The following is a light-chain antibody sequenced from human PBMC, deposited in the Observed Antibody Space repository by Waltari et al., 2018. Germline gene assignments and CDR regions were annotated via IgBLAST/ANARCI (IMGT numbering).Light chain of an antibody. CDR3: QQYNEWFPWT. Sequence: EIMMTQSPATLSVSPGERATLSCRASRSVGSNLAWYQMKPGQAPRLLIFDTSTRATGIPGRFSGSGSGTDFTLTISSLQSEDFAIYYCQQYNEWFPWTFGQGTKVEVK. V-gene: IGKV3-15*01. CDR2: DTS. J-gene: IGKJ1*01. CDR1: RSVGSN.